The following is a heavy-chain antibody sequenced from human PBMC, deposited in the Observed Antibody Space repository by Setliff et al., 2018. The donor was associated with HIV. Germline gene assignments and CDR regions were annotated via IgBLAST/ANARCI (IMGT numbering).Heavy chain of an antibody. CDR3: AREGYCSGGSCQRVNSAFDI. Sequence: PSETLSLTCTVSGASINSDAYYWSWIRQHPGRGLDWIGYIYYSGTTYYTPSLRSRVAISMDTSKNHFSLNLNSVTAADTAVYYCAREGYCSGGSCQRVNSAFDIWGLGTLVTVSS. V-gene: IGHV4-31*03. CDR1: GASINSDAYY. CDR2: IYYSGTT. J-gene: IGHJ3*02. D-gene: IGHD2-15*01.